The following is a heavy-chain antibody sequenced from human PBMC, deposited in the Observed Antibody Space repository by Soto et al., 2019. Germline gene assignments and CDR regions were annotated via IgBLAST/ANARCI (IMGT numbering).Heavy chain of an antibody. Sequence: SETLSLTCTVSDGSISSYYWSWIRQPPGKGLEWIGYTYYSGSTNYNPSLKSRVTISVDTSKNQFSLKLSSVTAADTAVYYCARGWGLVFDYWGQGTLVTVSS. J-gene: IGHJ4*02. V-gene: IGHV4-59*01. D-gene: IGHD2-21*02. CDR2: TYYSGST. CDR3: ARGWGLVFDY. CDR1: DGSISSYY.